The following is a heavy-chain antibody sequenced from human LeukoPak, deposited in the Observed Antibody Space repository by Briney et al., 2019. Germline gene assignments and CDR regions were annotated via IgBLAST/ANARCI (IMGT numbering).Heavy chain of an antibody. V-gene: IGHV3-49*04. CDR3: PRGPIQQWLYYGMDV. D-gene: IGHD6-19*01. CDR2: IRSKTYGGTT. J-gene: IGHJ6*02. CDR1: GFTFGDHA. Sequence: GGSLRLSCTASGFTFGDHAMSWVRQAPGKGLEWVGFIRSKTYGGTTEYAASVTGRFTISRDDSKSIAYLQMNSLKTEDTAVYYCPRGPIQQWLYYGMDVWGQGTTV.